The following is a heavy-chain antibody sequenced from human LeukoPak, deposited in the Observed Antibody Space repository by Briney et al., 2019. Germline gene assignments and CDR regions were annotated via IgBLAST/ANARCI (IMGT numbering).Heavy chain of an antibody. J-gene: IGHJ4*02. CDR1: GFTFSSYA. D-gene: IGHD3-10*01. CDR3: ARDLRLYGSGESTGY. Sequence: PGRSLRLSCAASGFTFSSYAMHWVRQAPGKGLEWVAVISYDGSNKYYADSVKGRFTISRDNSKNTLYLQVNSLRAEDTAVYYCARDLRLYGSGESTGYWGQGTLVTVSS. CDR2: ISYDGSNK. V-gene: IGHV3-30*04.